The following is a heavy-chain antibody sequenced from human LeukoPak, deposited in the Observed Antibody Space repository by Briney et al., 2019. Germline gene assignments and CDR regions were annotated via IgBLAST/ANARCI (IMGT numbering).Heavy chain of an antibody. CDR3: TRMTTGHDY. J-gene: IGHJ4*02. D-gene: IGHD4-17*01. CDR2: INHSGYT. CDR1: GVSFNDYY. V-gene: IGHV4-34*01. Sequence: SETLSLTCAVSGVSFNDYYWSWVRQTPGKGLEWIGEINHSGYTNDSPSLKGRVTLSIDASRKQFSLNLRSVTVADSGIYYCTRMTTGHDYWGQGTLVTVSS.